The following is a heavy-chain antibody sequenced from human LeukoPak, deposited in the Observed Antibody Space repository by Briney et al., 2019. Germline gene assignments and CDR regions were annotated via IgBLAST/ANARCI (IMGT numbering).Heavy chain of an antibody. CDR3: ARDGRSTQLYPGY. CDR2: INPNSGGT. Sequence: ASVKVSCKASGYTFTGYYMHWVRQAPGQGLEWMGWINPNSGGTNYAQKFQGRVTMARDTSISTAYTELSRLRSDDTAVYYCARDGRSTQLYPGYWGQGTLVTVSS. D-gene: IGHD5-18*01. CDR1: GYTFTGYY. J-gene: IGHJ4*02. V-gene: IGHV1-2*02.